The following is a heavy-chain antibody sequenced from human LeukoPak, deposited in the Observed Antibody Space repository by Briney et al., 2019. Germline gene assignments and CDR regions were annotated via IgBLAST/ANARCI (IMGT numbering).Heavy chain of an antibody. V-gene: IGHV4-39*07. CDR3: ARSLTTVVTPSAFDI. CDR1: GGSISSSSYY. J-gene: IGHJ3*02. CDR2: IYYSGST. Sequence: SETLSLTCTVSGGSISSSSYYWGWIRQPPWKGLEWIGSIYYSGSTYYNPSLKSRVTISVDTSKNQFSLKLSSVTAADTAVYYCARSLTTVVTPSAFDIWGQGTMVTVSS. D-gene: IGHD4-23*01.